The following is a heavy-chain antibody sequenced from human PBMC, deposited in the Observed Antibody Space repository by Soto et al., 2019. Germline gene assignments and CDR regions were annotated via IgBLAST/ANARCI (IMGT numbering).Heavy chain of an antibody. CDR3: AKVKYDSSGYYRNFDY. Sequence: SVKVSCKASGGTFSSYAISWVRQAPGQGLEWVGGIIPRFGTANYAQKFQGRVTITADESTSTAYMELSSLRSEDTAMYYCAKVKYDSSGYYRNFDYWGQGTLVTVSS. D-gene: IGHD3-22*01. V-gene: IGHV1-69*13. CDR1: GGTFSSYA. CDR2: IIPRFGTA. J-gene: IGHJ4*02.